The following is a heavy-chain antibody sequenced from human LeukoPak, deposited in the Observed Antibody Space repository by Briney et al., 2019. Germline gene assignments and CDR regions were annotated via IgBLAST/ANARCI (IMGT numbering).Heavy chain of an antibody. CDR3: AKGAQWGNSRWYEGD. Sequence: SGGSLRLSCAASGFTFSSSPMSWVRQAPGKGLDWVLSISADGPTYYADSVKGRFTISRDNSKNTLSLQMNGLRGEDTAVYYCAKGAQWGNSRWYEGDWGQGTLVTVSS. J-gene: IGHJ4*02. V-gene: IGHV3-23*01. CDR1: GFTFSSSP. CDR2: ISADGPT. D-gene: IGHD6-13*01.